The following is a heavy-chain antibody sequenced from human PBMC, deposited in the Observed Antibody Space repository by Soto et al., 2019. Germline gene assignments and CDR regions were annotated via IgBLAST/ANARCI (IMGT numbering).Heavy chain of an antibody. CDR3: ARGPSGDKVDY. Sequence: QVQVQESGPGLVKPSETLSLTCTVSGGSIRNVNYFWSWVRQSPDTGLEWIGHIYDGGITYNNPSLNGRVTISIDTAKNQFSLRLSSVTATDTAVYYCARGPSGDKVDYWGQGILVTVSS. CDR2: IYDGGIT. CDR1: GGSIRNVNYF. V-gene: IGHV4-30-4*01. J-gene: IGHJ4*02. D-gene: IGHD7-27*01.